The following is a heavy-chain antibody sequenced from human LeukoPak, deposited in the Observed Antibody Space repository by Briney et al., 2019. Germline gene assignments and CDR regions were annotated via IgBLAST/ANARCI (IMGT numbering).Heavy chain of an antibody. Sequence: GGSLRLSCTASGLPFIEYSMNWVRQAPGKGLEWISYIGIDSGNTKYADFVRGRFTISADKAKNSLYLQMNSLRVEDTAVYYCARDHNYAFDNWGQGTLVSVAS. V-gene: IGHV3-48*01. J-gene: IGHJ4*02. CDR3: ARDHNYAFDN. CDR2: IGIDSGNT. D-gene: IGHD1-1*01. CDR1: GLPFIEYS.